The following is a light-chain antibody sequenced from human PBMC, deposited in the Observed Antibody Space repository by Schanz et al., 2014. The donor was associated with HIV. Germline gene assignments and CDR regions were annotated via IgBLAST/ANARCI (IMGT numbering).Light chain of an antibody. Sequence: QAVVTQEPSLTVSPGGTVTLTCGSSTGAVTSGHYPYWFQQKPGQAPRTLIYDTSNKHSWTPARFSGSLLGGNAALTLSGAQPEDEADYYCLLSYTDAHVFGTGTKLTVL. CDR3: LLSYTDAHV. V-gene: IGLV7-46*01. J-gene: IGLJ1*01. CDR1: TGAVTSGHY. CDR2: DTS.